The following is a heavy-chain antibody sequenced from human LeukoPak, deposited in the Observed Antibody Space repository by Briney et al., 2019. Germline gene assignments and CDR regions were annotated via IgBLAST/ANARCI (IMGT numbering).Heavy chain of an antibody. CDR3: ARARWPIFDY. CDR1: GVSISSYY. Sequence: SQTLSLTCTVSGVSISSYYWSWIRQPPGKGLEWIGYIYYSGSTNYNPSLKSRVTISVDTSKNQFSLKLSSVTAADTAVYYCARARWPIFDYWGQGTLVTVSS. V-gene: IGHV4-59*01. D-gene: IGHD6-13*01. J-gene: IGHJ4*02. CDR2: IYYSGST.